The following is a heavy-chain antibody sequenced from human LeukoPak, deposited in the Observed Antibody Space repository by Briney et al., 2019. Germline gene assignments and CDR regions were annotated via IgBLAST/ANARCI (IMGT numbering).Heavy chain of an antibody. D-gene: IGHD1-14*01. Sequence: SETLSLTCTVSGGSISSHYWSWIRQPPGKGLEWIGYIYYSGSTNYSPSLKSRVTILVDTSKNQFSLKLSSVTAADTAVYYCARTGKHHQHLYMGFLGEGATGTV. J-gene: IGHJ6*03. CDR3: ARTGKHHQHLYMGF. CDR1: GGSISSHY. V-gene: IGHV4-59*11. CDR2: IYYSGST.